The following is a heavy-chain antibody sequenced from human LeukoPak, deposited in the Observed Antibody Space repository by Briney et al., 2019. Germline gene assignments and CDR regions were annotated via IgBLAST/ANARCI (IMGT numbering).Heavy chain of an antibody. Sequence: GGSLRLSCAASGLTFSRYSMHWVRQAPGKGLEWVALISYDGSNKYYADSVKGRFTISRDNSKNTLYLQMNSLRAEDTAVYYCARGGAIMIVVVNYYFDFWGQGSLVTVSS. V-gene: IGHV3-30*04. CDR1: GLTFSRYS. CDR2: ISYDGSNK. CDR3: ARGGAIMIVVVNYYFDF. D-gene: IGHD3-22*01. J-gene: IGHJ4*02.